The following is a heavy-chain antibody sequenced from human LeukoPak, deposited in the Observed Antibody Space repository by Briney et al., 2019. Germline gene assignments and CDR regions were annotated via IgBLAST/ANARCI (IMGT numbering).Heavy chain of an antibody. Sequence: GGSLRLSCAASGFTFSSDGMHWVRQAPGKGLEWVAFIRYDGSNKYYADSVKGRFTISRDNSKNTLYLQINSLRAEDTAVYYCAKDVSGSYDYLDYWGQGTLVTVSS. J-gene: IGHJ4*02. V-gene: IGHV3-30*02. CDR1: GFTFSSDG. CDR3: AKDVSGSYDYLDY. CDR2: IRYDGSNK. D-gene: IGHD1-26*01.